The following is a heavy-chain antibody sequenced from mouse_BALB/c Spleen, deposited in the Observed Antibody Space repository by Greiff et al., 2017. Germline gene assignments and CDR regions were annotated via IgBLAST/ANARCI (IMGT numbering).Heavy chain of an antibody. CDR3: ARSSNLGFDY. D-gene: IGHD2-5*01. V-gene: IGHV5-17*02. J-gene: IGHJ2*01. CDR1: GFTFSSFG. Sequence: EVQVVESGGGLVQPGGSRKLSCAASGFTFSSFGMHWVRQAPEKGLEWVAYISSGGSTIYYADKVKGRFTISRDNPKNTLFLQMTSLRSEDTAMYYCARSSNLGFDYWGQGTTLTVSA. CDR2: ISSGGSTI.